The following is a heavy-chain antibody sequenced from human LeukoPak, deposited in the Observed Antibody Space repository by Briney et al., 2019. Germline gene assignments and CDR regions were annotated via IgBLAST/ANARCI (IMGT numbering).Heavy chain of an antibody. J-gene: IGHJ5*02. D-gene: IGHD4-17*01. CDR3: AKGSAPTVTTPNWFDP. V-gene: IGHV3-9*01. Sequence: GRSLRLSCAASGFTFDDYAMHWVRQAPGKGLEWVSGISWNSGSIGYADSVKGRFTISRDNAKNSLYLQMNSLRAEDTALYYCAKGSAPTVTTPNWFDPWGQGTLVTVSP. CDR2: ISWNSGSI. CDR1: GFTFDDYA.